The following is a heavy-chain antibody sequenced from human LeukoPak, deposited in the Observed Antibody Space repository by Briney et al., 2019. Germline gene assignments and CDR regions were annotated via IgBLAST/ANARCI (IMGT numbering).Heavy chain of an antibody. Sequence: PGGSLRLSCAASGFTFDHYAMHWVRQAPGKGLEWVSLISGDGVTTYFADSVKGRFTVSRDNSKNSLYLQMNSLRSEDTAFYYCARDVSMNGTRGREFVYWGQGTLVTVSA. CDR3: ARDVSMNGTRGREFVY. V-gene: IGHV3-43*02. D-gene: IGHD3-16*01. CDR1: GFTFDHYA. CDR2: ISGDGVTT. J-gene: IGHJ4*02.